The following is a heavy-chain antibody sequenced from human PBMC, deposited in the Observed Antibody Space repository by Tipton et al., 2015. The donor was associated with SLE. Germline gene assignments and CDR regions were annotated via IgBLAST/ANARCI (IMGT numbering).Heavy chain of an antibody. J-gene: IGHJ6*02. D-gene: IGHD6-13*01. V-gene: IGHV4-59*08. CDR1: GGSISSYY. CDR2: IYYSGST. Sequence: TLSLTCTVSGGSISSYYWSWIRQPPGKGLEWIGYIYYSGSTNYNPSLKSRVTMSVDTSKRQFSLKLSSVTAADTAVYYCARRGALAAAGVYYYYGMDVWGQGTTVTVSS. CDR3: ARRGALAAAGVYYYYGMDV.